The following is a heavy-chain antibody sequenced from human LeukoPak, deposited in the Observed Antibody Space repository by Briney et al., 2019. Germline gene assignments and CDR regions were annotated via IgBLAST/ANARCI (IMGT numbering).Heavy chain of an antibody. CDR2: IYYSGST. CDR1: GASISSNSYY. CDR3: ARHLYVVGSGEVIGY. J-gene: IGHJ4*02. Sequence: PSETLSLTCTVSGASISSNSYYWGWIRQPPGKGLEWIGSIYYSGSTYYNPSLKSRVTISVDTSKNQFSLKLTSVTAADTAVYYCARHLYVVGSGEVIGYWGQGTLVTVSS. V-gene: IGHV4-39*01. D-gene: IGHD3-10*01.